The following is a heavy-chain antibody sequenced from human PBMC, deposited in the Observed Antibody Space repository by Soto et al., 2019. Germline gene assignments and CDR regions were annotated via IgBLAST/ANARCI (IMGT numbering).Heavy chain of an antibody. V-gene: IGHV3-74*01. CDR1: GFTFSTYW. CDR2: TISDGSTA. D-gene: IGHD4-4*01. J-gene: IGHJ3*02. Sequence: EAQLVESGGGLVQSGGSLRLSCAASGFTFSTYWMHWVRQAPGKGLVWVSRTISDGSTANYADSVKGRFTISRDNAKNTLYLQMNSLRAEDTAVYYCARAKGNSGAFDIWGQGTMVTVSS. CDR3: ARAKGNSGAFDI.